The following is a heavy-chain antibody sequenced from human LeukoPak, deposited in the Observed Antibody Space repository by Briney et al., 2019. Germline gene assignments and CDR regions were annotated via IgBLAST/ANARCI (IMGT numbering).Heavy chain of an antibody. V-gene: IGHV4-38-2*02. J-gene: IGHJ4*02. D-gene: IGHD4-17*01. Sequence: SETLSLTCTVSGYSISSGYSWGWIRQPPGKGLEWIGSMYYSGSTYYNPSLKSRVTISIDKPKNQFSLKVTSVTAADTSVYYCARGGDYYYFDYWGQGTLVTVSS. CDR3: ARGGDYYYFDY. CDR1: GYSISSGYS. CDR2: MYYSGST.